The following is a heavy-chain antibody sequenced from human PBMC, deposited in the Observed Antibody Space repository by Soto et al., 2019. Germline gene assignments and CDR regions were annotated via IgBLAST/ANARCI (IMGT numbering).Heavy chain of an antibody. J-gene: IGHJ6*02. D-gene: IGHD3-22*01. V-gene: IGHV3-74*01. CDR1: FTTYY. CDR3: VTAIGYYVMDV. CDR2: INSDGRST. Sequence: FTTYYMHWVRQAPGMGLVWVSHINSDGRSTTYADSVKCRFTTSRDNAKNSLYLQMNILRAEDPAVYYCVTAIGYYVMDVCGRRTTVTFSS.